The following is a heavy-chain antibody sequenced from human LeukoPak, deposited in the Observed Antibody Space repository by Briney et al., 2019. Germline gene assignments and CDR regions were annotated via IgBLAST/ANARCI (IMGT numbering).Heavy chain of an antibody. Sequence: GESLKISCKGSGYSFTSYWIGWVRQMPGKGLEWMGIIYPGDSDTRYSPSFQGQVTISADKSISTAYLQWSSLKASDTAMYYCARQDCSSTSCYQGKAPSGPPYSGYDCWGQGTLVTVSS. CDR2: IYPGDSDT. CDR1: GYSFTSYW. D-gene: IGHD2-2*01. V-gene: IGHV5-51*01. CDR3: ARQDCSSTSCYQGKAPSGPPYSGYDC. J-gene: IGHJ4*02.